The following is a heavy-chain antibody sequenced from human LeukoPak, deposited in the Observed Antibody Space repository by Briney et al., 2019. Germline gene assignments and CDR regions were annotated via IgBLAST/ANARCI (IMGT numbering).Heavy chain of an antibody. CDR2: ISTSSTYT. V-gene: IGHV3-11*03. Sequence: GGSLRLSCAASGFTFSNYYMTWVRQAPGKGLEWVSYISTSSTYTKYAESVKGRFTISRDDAKNSLYLQMDSLRAEDTAVYYCASGRYYDSSGYYWAFDIWGQGTMVTVSS. CDR3: ASGRYYDSSGYYWAFDI. D-gene: IGHD3-22*01. J-gene: IGHJ3*02. CDR1: GFTFSNYY.